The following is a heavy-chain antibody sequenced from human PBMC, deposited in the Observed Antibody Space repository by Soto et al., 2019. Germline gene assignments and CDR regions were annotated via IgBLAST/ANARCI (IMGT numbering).Heavy chain of an antibody. CDR2: IKSDGSIT. CDR3: AKQFDY. CDR1: GFTFSSYW. Sequence: PGGSLRLSCAASGFTFSSYWMHWVRQAPGKGLVWVSRIKSDGSITGYADSVKGRFTISRDNAKNTLYLQMNSLRAEDTAVYYCAKQFDYWGQGTVVTVSS. J-gene: IGHJ4*02. V-gene: IGHV3-74*01.